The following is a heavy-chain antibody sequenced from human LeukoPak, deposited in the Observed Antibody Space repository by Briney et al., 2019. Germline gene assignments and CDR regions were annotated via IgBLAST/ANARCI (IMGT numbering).Heavy chain of an antibody. Sequence: ASVKVSCKASGYTFTSYGISWVRQAPGQGLEWMGWISAYNGNTNYAQKFQGRVTITADESTSTAYMELSSLRSEDTAVYYCARGELGTDFDYWGQGTLVTVSS. CDR3: ARGELGTDFDY. CDR1: GYTFTSYG. D-gene: IGHD7-27*01. J-gene: IGHJ4*02. CDR2: ISAYNGNT. V-gene: IGHV1-18*01.